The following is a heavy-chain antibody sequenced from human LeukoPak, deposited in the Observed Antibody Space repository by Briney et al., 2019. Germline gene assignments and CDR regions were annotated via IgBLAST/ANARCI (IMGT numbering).Heavy chain of an antibody. V-gene: IGHV1-69*13. CDR1: GGTFTTFA. Sequence: SVKVSCKASGGTFTTFAISWMRQAPGQGLQWVGAIVPIFGKSHYAQKLQGRLTITADESTNTAFMELARLTADDTAVYYCARESLAGTWPSDYWGQGTLVTVSS. J-gene: IGHJ4*02. CDR3: ARESLAGTWPSDY. D-gene: IGHD6-19*01. CDR2: IVPIFGKS.